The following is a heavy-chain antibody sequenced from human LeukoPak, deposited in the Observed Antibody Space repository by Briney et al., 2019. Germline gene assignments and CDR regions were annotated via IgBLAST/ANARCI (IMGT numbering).Heavy chain of an antibody. Sequence: SETLSLTCPVSSGSISSGVYYWSWIRQHPGKGLEWIGYIYCSGSTYYNPSLKSRVTISVDTSKNQFSLKLSSVTAADTAVYYCARGVRWLQLSYFDYWGQGTLVTVSS. CDR3: ARGVRWLQLSYFDY. CDR1: SGSISSGVYY. CDR2: IYCSGST. D-gene: IGHD5-24*01. J-gene: IGHJ4*02. V-gene: IGHV4-31*03.